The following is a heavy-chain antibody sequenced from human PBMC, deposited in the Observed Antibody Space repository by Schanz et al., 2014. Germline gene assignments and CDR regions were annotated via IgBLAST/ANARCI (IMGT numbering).Heavy chain of an antibody. CDR2: ISATSNFV. D-gene: IGHD3-10*01. CDR3: ARDTLWFGDIDV. J-gene: IGHJ3*01. Sequence: QLVESGGCLVKPGGSLRLSCATSGFNLRRYSMNWVRQAPGGGLEWVSSISATSNFVHYAASVEGRFTVSRDNANNVMYLQMNSLRVGDTAMYYCARDTLWFGDIDVWGHGTMVTVS. V-gene: IGHV3-21*01. CDR1: GFNLRRYS.